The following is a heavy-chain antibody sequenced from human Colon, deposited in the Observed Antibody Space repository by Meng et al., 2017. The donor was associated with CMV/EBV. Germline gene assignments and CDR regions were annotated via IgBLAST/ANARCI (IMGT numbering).Heavy chain of an antibody. J-gene: IGHJ6*02. CDR1: GFTFDDYA. D-gene: IGHD2-15*01. CDR3: ARDPIVVVVAASPAVYGMDV. Sequence: GGSLRLSCAASGFTFDDYAMHWVRQAPGKGLEWVSGISWNSGSIGYADSVKGRFTISRDNAKNSLYLQMNSLRAEDTAVYYCARDPIVVVVAASPAVYGMDVWGQGTTVTVSS. V-gene: IGHV3-9*01. CDR2: ISWNSGSI.